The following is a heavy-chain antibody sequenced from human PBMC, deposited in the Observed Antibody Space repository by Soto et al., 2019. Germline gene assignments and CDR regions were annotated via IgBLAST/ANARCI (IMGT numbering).Heavy chain of an antibody. D-gene: IGHD2-15*01. CDR2: IGASGAST. Sequence: EVQLLESGGGLVQPGGSLRLSCAASGFTFSGYVMTWVRQAPGKGLEWVSSIGASGASTYYADSVKGRFTISRDNSKNTLYLQMNSLRAEETAVYYCARGIEVGNTGYYFDYWGQGTLVTVSS. CDR1: GFTFSGYV. V-gene: IGHV3-23*01. J-gene: IGHJ4*02. CDR3: ARGIEVGNTGYYFDY.